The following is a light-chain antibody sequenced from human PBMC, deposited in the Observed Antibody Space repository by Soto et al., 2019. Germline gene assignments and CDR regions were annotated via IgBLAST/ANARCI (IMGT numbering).Light chain of an antibody. J-gene: IGKJ4*01. Sequence: EIVLTQSPGTLSLSPGERATLSCRASQSVSNSHLAWHQQKPGQAPRLLIFDVSSRAAGIPDRFSGSGSGTDFTLTISRLEPEDYAVYYCQQYDKSPLTFGGGTKVDIK. V-gene: IGKV3-20*01. CDR1: QSVSNSH. CDR2: DVS. CDR3: QQYDKSPLT.